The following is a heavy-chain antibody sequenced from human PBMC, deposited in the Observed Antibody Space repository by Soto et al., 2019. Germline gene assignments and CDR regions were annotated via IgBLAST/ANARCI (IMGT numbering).Heavy chain of an antibody. Sequence: ASVKVSCKASGYTFTSYGISWVRQAPGQGLEWMGWISAYNGNTNYAQKLQGRVTMTTDTSTSTAYMELRSLRSDDTAVYYCVRNFVWSGSYSGRDDAFDIWGQGTMVTVSS. CDR2: ISAYNGNT. J-gene: IGHJ3*02. V-gene: IGHV1-18*01. D-gene: IGHD1-26*01. CDR1: GYTFTSYG. CDR3: VRNFVWSGSYSGRDDAFDI.